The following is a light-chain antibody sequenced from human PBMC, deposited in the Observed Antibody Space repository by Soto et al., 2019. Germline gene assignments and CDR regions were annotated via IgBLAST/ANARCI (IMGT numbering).Light chain of an antibody. V-gene: IGKV3-20*01. CDR2: GAS. CDR3: HHYDSSRIT. J-gene: IGKJ5*01. CDR1: QSVSSSY. Sequence: EIVLTQSPGTLSLSPGERATLSCRASQSVSSSYLAWYQQKPGQAPRLLIYGASSRSTGIPDRFSGSGSGTDFTLTISRLEPDDFAVFYCHHYDSSRITFGQGTQLEIK.